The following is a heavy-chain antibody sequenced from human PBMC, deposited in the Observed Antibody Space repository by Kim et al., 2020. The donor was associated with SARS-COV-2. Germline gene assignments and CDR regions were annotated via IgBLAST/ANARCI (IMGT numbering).Heavy chain of an antibody. CDR1: GFTFSSYS. D-gene: IGHD2-2*01. Sequence: GGSLRLSCAASGFTFSSYSMNWVRQAPGKGLEWVSSISSSSSYIYYADSVKGRFTISRDNAKNSLYLQMNSLRAEDTAVYYCARDLRYCSSTSCYSHFDYWGQGTLVTVSS. J-gene: IGHJ4*02. V-gene: IGHV3-21*01. CDR2: ISSSSSYI. CDR3: ARDLRYCSSTSCYSHFDY.